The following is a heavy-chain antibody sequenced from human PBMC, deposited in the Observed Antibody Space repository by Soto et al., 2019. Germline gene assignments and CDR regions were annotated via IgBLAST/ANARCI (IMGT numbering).Heavy chain of an antibody. Sequence: PGESLKISCKCSGYSFTSYWIGLVRQMPGKGLEWMGIIYPGDSDTRYSPSFQGQVTISADKSISTAYLQWSSLKASDTAMYYCARNGSDGGSGWYWAFDIWGQGTMVTVSS. CDR3: ARNGSDGGSGWYWAFDI. CDR1: GYSFTSYW. CDR2: IYPGDSDT. J-gene: IGHJ3*02. V-gene: IGHV5-51*01. D-gene: IGHD6-19*01.